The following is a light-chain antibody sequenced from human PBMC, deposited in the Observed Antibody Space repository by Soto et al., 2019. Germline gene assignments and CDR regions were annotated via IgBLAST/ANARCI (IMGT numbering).Light chain of an antibody. Sequence: DIVMTQSPDSLAVSLGERATINCKSSQNILYTSDNKNYLAWFQQKPGQPPKLLIYWASTRVSGVPDRFSVSGSGTDFTLTINSLQAEDVAVYYCQQFYSNLFTFGPGTKVDIK. CDR1: QNILYTSDNKNY. CDR2: WAS. CDR3: QQFYSNLFT. J-gene: IGKJ3*01. V-gene: IGKV4-1*01.